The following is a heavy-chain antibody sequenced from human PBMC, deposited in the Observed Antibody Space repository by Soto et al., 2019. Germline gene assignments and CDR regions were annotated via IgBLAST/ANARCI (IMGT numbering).Heavy chain of an antibody. CDR1: GGSIRGGNYY. V-gene: IGHV4-31*03. CDR2: IYYSGST. Sequence: SETLSLTCTVSGGSIRGGNYYWSWIRQHPGKGLEWIGYIYYSGSTYYNPSLKSRVTISVDTSKNQFSLKLSSVTAADTAVYYCARTSYDSSGTAADPWGQGTLVTVSS. CDR3: ARTSYDSSGTAADP. J-gene: IGHJ5*02. D-gene: IGHD3-22*01.